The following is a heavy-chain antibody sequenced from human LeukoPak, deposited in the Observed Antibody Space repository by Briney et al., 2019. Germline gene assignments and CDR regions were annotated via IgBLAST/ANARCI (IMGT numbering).Heavy chain of an antibody. CDR1: GGTFSSYA. D-gene: IGHD4-17*01. Sequence: ASVKVSCKASGGTFSSYAISWVRQAPGQGLEWMGGIIPIFGTANHAQKFQGRVTITADKSTSTAYMELSSLRSEDTAVYYCARNDYGDYFYWGQGTLVTVPS. CDR3: ARNDYGDYFY. V-gene: IGHV1-69*06. CDR2: IIPIFGTA. J-gene: IGHJ4*02.